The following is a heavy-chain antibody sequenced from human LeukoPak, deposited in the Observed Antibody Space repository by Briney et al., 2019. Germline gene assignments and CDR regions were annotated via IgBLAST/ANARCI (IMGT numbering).Heavy chain of an antibody. V-gene: IGHV3-48*01. Sequence: GGSLRLSCAASGFIFSSYSMNWVRQAPGKGLEWVSYISSSSSTIYYADSVKGRFTISRDNSKNTLYLQMNSLRAEDTAVYYCAEVGAMVRGDWGQGTLVTVSS. J-gene: IGHJ4*02. CDR2: ISSSSSTI. CDR3: AEVGAMVRGD. CDR1: GFIFSSYS. D-gene: IGHD3-10*01.